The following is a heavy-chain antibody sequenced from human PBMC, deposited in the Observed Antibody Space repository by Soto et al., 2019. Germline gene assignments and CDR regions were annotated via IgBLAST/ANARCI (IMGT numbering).Heavy chain of an antibody. CDR2: ISYDGSNK. J-gene: IGHJ4*02. D-gene: IGHD3-22*01. CDR3: ERDSYDSSGLPDY. V-gene: IGHV3-30-3*01. Sequence: QVQLVESGGGVVQPGRSLRLSCAASGFTFSSYAMHWVRQAPGKGLEWVAVISYDGSNKYYADSVKGRFTISRDNSKNTLYLQMNSLRAEDTAVYYCERDSYDSSGLPDYWGQGTLVTVSS. CDR1: GFTFSSYA.